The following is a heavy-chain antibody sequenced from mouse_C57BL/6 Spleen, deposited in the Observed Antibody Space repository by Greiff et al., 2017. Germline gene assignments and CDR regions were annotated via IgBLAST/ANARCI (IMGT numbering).Heavy chain of an antibody. Sequence: EVQVVESGGGLVKPGGSLKLSCAASGFTFSSYAMSWVRQTPEKRLEWVATISDGGSYIYYPDNVKGRFTISRDNAKNNLYLQMSHLKSEDTAMYYCAREELGGRAYWGQGTLVTVSA. CDR3: AREELGGRAY. CDR1: GFTFSSYA. V-gene: IGHV5-4*01. CDR2: ISDGGSYI. D-gene: IGHD4-1*01. J-gene: IGHJ3*01.